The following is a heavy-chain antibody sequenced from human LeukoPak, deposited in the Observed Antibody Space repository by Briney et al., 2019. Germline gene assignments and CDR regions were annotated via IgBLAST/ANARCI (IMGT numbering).Heavy chain of an antibody. CDR3: AKAKQWQKYFQH. D-gene: IGHD6-19*01. CDR2: INPNSGGT. Sequence: ASVKVSCKASGYTFTGYYIHWVRQAPGQGLEWMGWINPNSGGTNYAQKFQGRVTMTRDTSISTAYMELSRLRSDDTAVYYCAKAKQWQKYFQHWGQGTLVTVPS. CDR1: GYTFTGYY. J-gene: IGHJ1*01. V-gene: IGHV1-2*02.